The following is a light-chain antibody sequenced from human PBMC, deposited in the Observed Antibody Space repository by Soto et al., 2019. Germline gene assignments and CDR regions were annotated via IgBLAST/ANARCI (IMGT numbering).Light chain of an antibody. CDR2: DVN. V-gene: IGLV2-14*03. Sequence: QSALTQPASVSGSPGQSITISCTGTSSDVGGYNFVSWYQQHPGKVPKLMIFDVNRRPSGVSDRFSGSQSGNTASLTISGLQPEDEGDYYCCSYTSSSTHVFGRGTKLTVL. J-gene: IGLJ1*01. CDR3: CSYTSSSTHV. CDR1: SSDVGGYNF.